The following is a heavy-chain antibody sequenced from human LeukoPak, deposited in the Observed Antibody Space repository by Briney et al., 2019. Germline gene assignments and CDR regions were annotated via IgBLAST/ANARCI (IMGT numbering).Heavy chain of an antibody. CDR3: EREDGSSSVGGFDY. CDR2: IYYSGST. V-gene: IGHV4-59*01. Sequence: SETLSLTCTVSGGSISSYYWSWIRQPPGKGLEWIGYIYYSGSTNYNPSLKSRVTISVDTSKNQFSLKLSSVTAADTAVYYCEREDGSSSVGGFDYWGQGTLVTVSS. CDR1: GGSISSYY. D-gene: IGHD6-6*01. J-gene: IGHJ4*02.